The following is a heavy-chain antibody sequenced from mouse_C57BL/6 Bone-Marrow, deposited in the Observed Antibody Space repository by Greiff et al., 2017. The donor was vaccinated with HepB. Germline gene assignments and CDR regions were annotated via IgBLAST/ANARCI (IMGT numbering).Heavy chain of an antibody. J-gene: IGHJ2*01. CDR3: TTSRYGNFFFDY. CDR1: GFTIKDDY. D-gene: IGHD2-1*01. V-gene: IGHV14-4*01. Sequence: VQLQQSGAELVRPGASVKLSCTASGFTIKDDYMHWVKQRPEQGLEWIGWIDPENGDTEYASKFQGKATITADTSSNTAYLQLSSLTSEDTAVYYCTTSRYGNFFFDYWGQGTTLTVSS. CDR2: IDPENGDT.